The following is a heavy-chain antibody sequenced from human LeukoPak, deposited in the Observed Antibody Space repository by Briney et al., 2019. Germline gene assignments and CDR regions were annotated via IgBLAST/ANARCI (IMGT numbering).Heavy chain of an antibody. J-gene: IGHJ3*02. V-gene: IGHV3-23*01. CDR3: AKDVYSSSWRPPGAFDI. D-gene: IGHD6-13*01. CDR1: GFTFSSYA. CDR2: ISGSGGST. Sequence: GGSLRLSCAASGFTFSSYAMSWVRQAPGKGLEWVSAISGSGGSTYYADSVKGRFTISRDNSKNTLYLQMNSLRAEDTAVYYCAKDVYSSSWRPPGAFDIWGQGTMVTVSS.